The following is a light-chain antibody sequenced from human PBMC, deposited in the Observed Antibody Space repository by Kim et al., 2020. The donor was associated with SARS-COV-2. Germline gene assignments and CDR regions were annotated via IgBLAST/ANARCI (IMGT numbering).Light chain of an antibody. CDR2: DVS. Sequence: GQATGISSTRTSSDVVGSNYVSWNQQHPGKAPNLMIYDVSDRPSGVSNRCSGSKSGNTASLTISGLQAEDEAYYYCSSYSSSSILFGGGTQLTVL. J-gene: IGLJ2*01. CDR1: SSDVVGSNY. CDR3: SSYSSSSIL. V-gene: IGLV2-14*03.